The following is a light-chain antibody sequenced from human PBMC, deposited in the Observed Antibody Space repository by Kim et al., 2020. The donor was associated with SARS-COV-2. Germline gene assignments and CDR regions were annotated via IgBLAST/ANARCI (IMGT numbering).Light chain of an antibody. V-gene: IGKV3-15*01. CDR2: GAY. CDR1: QSGGSY. CDR3: QQYNHWIT. Sequence: SVSTGGRVTLCCRARQSGGSYVAWYQNKAGQGPRLLIYGAYTRATGIPVRCIGSGGETEFTLTITRLQTEDVAGYYCQQYNHWITFGQGTRLEIK. J-gene: IGKJ5*01.